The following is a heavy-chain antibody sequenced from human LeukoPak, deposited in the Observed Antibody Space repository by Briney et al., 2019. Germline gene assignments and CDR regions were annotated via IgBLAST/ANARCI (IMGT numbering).Heavy chain of an antibody. Sequence: ASVKVSCKASGYTFTGYYMHWVRQAPGQGLEWMGWINPNSGGTNYAQKFQGRVTMTRDTSISTAYMELSRLRSDDTAVYYCARYKDRYYDSGGPFDYWGQGTLVTVSS. J-gene: IGHJ4*02. CDR3: ARYKDRYYDSGGPFDY. V-gene: IGHV1-2*02. CDR1: GYTFTGYY. CDR2: INPNSGGT. D-gene: IGHD3-22*01.